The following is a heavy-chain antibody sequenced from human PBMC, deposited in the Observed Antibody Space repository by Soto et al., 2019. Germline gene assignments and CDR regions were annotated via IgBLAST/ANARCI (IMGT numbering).Heavy chain of an antibody. CDR1: GYTFTSYG. J-gene: IGHJ6*02. CDR2: IIPIFGTA. D-gene: IGHD6-13*01. CDR3: ARDRSIAAAGTSPEYYYYGMDV. V-gene: IGHV1-69*13. Sequence: SVKVSCKASGYTFTSYGVTWVRQAPGQGLEWMGWIIPIFGTANYAQKFQGRVTITADESTSTAYMELSSLRSEDTAVYYCARDRSIAAAGTSPEYYYYGMDVWGQGTTVTVSS.